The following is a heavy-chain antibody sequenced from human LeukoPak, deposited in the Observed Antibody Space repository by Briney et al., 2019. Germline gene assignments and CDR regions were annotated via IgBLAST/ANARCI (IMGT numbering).Heavy chain of an antibody. CDR3: AKDGSDSSSFDY. CDR2: ISYGGSNK. D-gene: IGHD6-19*01. Sequence: GGSLRLSCAASGFTFSSYGMHWVRQAPGKGLEWVAVISYGGSNKYYADSVKGRFTISRDNSKNTLYLQMNSLRAEDTAVYYCAKDGSDSSSFDYWGQGTLVTVSS. V-gene: IGHV3-30*18. J-gene: IGHJ4*02. CDR1: GFTFSSYG.